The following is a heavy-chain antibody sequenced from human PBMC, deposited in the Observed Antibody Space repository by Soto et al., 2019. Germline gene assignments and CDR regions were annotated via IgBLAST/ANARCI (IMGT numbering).Heavy chain of an antibody. J-gene: IGHJ6*02. V-gene: IGHV1-69*06. CDR3: ARHYDSAYYSGMAV. CDR1: VGSFIRYA. CDR2: IIPIFGTA. Sequence: SAVKVSCKASVGSFIRYAIRWVRQAPGQGLEWMGGIIPIFGTANYAQKFQGRVTITADKSTITAYMELSSLRSEDTAVYYCARHYDSAYYSGMAVWGQGTTVTVSS. D-gene: IGHD5-12*01.